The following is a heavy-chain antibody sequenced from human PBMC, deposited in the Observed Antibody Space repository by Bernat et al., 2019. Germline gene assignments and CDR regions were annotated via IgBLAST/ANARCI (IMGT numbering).Heavy chain of an antibody. CDR1: GFTFSSYA. J-gene: IGHJ4*02. V-gene: IGHV3-30-3*01. CDR2: ISYDGSNK. D-gene: IGHD3-22*01. CDR3: ARGEYYYDSSGYYDNSAPLDY. Sequence: QVQLVESRGGVVQPGRSLRLSCAASGFTFSSYAMHWVRQAPGKGLEWVAVISYDGSNKYYADSVKGRFTISRDNSKNTLYLQMNSLRAEDTAVYYCARGEYYYDSSGYYDNSAPLDYWGQGTLVTVSS.